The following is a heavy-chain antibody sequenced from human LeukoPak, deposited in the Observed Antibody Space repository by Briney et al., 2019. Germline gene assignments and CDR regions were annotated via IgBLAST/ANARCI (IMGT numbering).Heavy chain of an antibody. V-gene: IGHV1-8*01. J-gene: IGHJ4*02. CDR3: ARVGRFREADY. D-gene: IGHD1-26*01. CDR2: MNPNSGNT. Sequence: ASVKVSCNASGYTFTSYDINWVRQATAQGLEWMGWMNPNSGNTGYAQKFQGRVTMTTDTSTSTDYMELRSLRADDTAVYYCARVGRFREADYWGQGTLVTVSS. CDR1: GYTFTSYD.